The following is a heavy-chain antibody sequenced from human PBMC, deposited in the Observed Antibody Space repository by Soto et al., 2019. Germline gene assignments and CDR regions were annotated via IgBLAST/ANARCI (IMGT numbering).Heavy chain of an antibody. D-gene: IGHD6-19*01. J-gene: IGHJ4*02. CDR1: GFTVSSNY. CDR2: IYSGGST. Sequence: DVQLVESGGGLVQPGGSLRLSCAASGFTVSSNYMSWVRQAPGKGLEWVSVIYSGGSTYYADSVKGRFTISRDNSKNTLYLQMNSLRAEDTAVYYCARYSSCWGNTYFDYWGQGTLVTVSS. CDR3: ARYSSCWGNTYFDY. V-gene: IGHV3-66*01.